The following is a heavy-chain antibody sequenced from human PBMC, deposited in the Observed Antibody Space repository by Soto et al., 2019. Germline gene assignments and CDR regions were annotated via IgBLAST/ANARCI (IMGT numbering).Heavy chain of an antibody. CDR1: GFTFSSYA. V-gene: IGHV3-23*01. J-gene: IGHJ6*02. CDR3: AKAKSYRQLDYYYGMDV. Sequence: GGSLRLSCAASGFTFSSYAMSWVRQAPGKGLEWVSAISGSGGSTYYADSVKGRFTISRDNSKNTLYLQMNSLRAEDTAVYYCAKAKSYRQLDYYYGMDVWGQGTTVTVS. D-gene: IGHD6-6*01. CDR2: ISGSGGST.